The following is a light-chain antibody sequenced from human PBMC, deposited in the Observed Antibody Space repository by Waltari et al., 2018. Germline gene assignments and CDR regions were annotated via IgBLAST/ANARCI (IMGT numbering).Light chain of an antibody. J-gene: IGLJ2*01. CDR3: SSHVTTSTPYVV. CDR1: SSDIGGYNY. CDR2: DVS. V-gene: IGLV2-14*03. Sequence: QSALTQPASVSGSPGQSITISCTGTSSDIGGYNYVSWYQQHPGKAPKLMIYDVSDRPSGVSNRFSGSKSGNTASLTTSGLQAEDEADYYCSSHVTTSTPYVVFGGGTKLTVL.